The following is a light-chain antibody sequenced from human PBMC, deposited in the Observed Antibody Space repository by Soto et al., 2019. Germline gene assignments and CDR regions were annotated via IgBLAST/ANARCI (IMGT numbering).Light chain of an antibody. J-gene: IGKJ1*01. CDR1: QSVSSTF. CDR2: GAS. CDR3: PQSGSPSGWT. V-gene: IGKV3-20*01. Sequence: EIVLTQSPGTLSLSPGERATLSCRAGQSVSSTFLAWYQQKPGQAPRLLIYGASSRATGIPDRFSGSGSGTDFTLTISRLEPEEFAVYYCPQSGSPSGWTFGRGTKVEIK.